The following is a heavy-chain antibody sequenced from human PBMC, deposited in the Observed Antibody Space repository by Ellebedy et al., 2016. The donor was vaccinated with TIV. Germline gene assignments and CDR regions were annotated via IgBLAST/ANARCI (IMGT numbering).Heavy chain of an antibody. V-gene: IGHV3-48*04. CDR3: ARTGGAYYSH. CDR2: ISSSSGVI. J-gene: IGHJ4*02. CDR1: GFTFNTYS. D-gene: IGHD1-26*01. Sequence: PGESLKISCAASGFTFNTYSMNWVRQAPGKGLECVSYISSSSGVIWYADSVKGRFTVSRDNAKNSLYLQMNSLRGEDTAVYYCARTGGAYYSHWGQGTLVSVSS.